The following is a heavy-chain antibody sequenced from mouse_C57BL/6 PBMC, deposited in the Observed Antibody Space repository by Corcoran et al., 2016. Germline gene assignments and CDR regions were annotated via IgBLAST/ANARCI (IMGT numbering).Heavy chain of an antibody. V-gene: IGHV9-3*01. J-gene: IGHJ2*01. Sequence: QIQLVQSGPELKKPGETVKISCKASGYTFTTYGMSWVKQAPGKGLKWMGWINTYSGVPTYADDFKGRFAFSLETSASTAYLQINNRKNEDTATYFCARGRLYYDYDLHFDYWGQGTTLTVSS. CDR2: INTYSGVP. CDR3: ARGRLYYDYDLHFDY. CDR1: GYTFTTYG. D-gene: IGHD2-4*01.